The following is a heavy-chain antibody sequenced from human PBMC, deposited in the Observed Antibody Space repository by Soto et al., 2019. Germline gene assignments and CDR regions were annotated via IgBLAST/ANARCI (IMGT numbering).Heavy chain of an antibody. CDR1: GYTFTSYG. J-gene: IGHJ4*02. CDR3: ARDRCPDFWSGPPAFDY. V-gene: IGHV1-18*01. D-gene: IGHD3-3*01. Sequence: ASVKVSCKASGYTFTSYGISWVRQAPGQGLEWMLWISAYNGNTNYAQKLQGRVTMTTDTSTSTVYMELRSLRSDDTAVYYCARDRCPDFWSGPPAFDYWGQGTLVTVSS. CDR2: ISAYNGNT.